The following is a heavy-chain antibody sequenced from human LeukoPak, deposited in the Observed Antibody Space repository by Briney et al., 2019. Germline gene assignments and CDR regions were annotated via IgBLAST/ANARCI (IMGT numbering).Heavy chain of an antibody. Sequence: RGSLRLSCAASGFSFSSYSMNWVRQAPGKGLEWVAFISSDGSNKYYADSVRGRLTISRDNSKNTLYLQVNSLRAEDTAVYYCARDQGKGYYYYGMDVWGQGTTVTVSS. J-gene: IGHJ6*02. CDR1: GFSFSSYS. CDR3: ARDQGKGYYYYGMDV. V-gene: IGHV3-30*03. CDR2: ISSDGSNK.